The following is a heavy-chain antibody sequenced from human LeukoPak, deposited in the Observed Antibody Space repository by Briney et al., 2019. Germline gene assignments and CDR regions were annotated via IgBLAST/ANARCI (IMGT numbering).Heavy chain of an antibody. D-gene: IGHD2/OR15-2a*01. J-gene: IGHJ4*02. CDR3: ARHAPFEDGNKRGFEY. CDR2: ISHSGKT. CDR1: GASISSGSYC. Sequence: SETLSLTCPFSGASISSGSYCWGWVRQPPGKGLEWIASISHSGKTYYNASLKSRVTVSVDTSKNRFSLMLNSVSAADTAVYYCARHAPFEDGNKRGFEYWGQGTLVTVSS. V-gene: IGHV4-39*01.